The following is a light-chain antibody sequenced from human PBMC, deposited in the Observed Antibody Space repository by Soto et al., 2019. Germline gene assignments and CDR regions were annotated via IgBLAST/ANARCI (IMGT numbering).Light chain of an antibody. CDR3: HQRNK. V-gene: IGKV3D-20*02. CDR2: DAS. J-gene: IGKJ5*01. CDR1: QSVSSSY. Sequence: EIVLTQSPATLSLSPWERATLSCGASQSVSSSYLAWYQQKPGLAPRLLIYDASSRATGIPDRFSGSGSGTDFTPTISSLEPEDFGVYFCHQRNKFGQGTRLEIK.